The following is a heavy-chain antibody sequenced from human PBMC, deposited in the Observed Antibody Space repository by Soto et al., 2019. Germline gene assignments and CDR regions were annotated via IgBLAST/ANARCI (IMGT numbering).Heavy chain of an antibody. J-gene: IGHJ3*02. Sequence: PSETLSLTCAVYGGSFSGYYWSWIRQPPGKGLEWIGEINHSGSTNYNPSLKSRVTISVDTSKNQFSLKLSSVTAADTAVYYCAMRPAPIMITFGGVIVGRAFDIWGQGTMVTVSS. CDR2: INHSGST. D-gene: IGHD3-16*02. CDR1: GGSFSGYY. CDR3: AMRPAPIMITFGGVIVGRAFDI. V-gene: IGHV4-34*01.